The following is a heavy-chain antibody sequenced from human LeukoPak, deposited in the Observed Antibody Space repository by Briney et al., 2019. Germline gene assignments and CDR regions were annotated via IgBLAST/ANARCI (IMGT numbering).Heavy chain of an antibody. D-gene: IGHD2-2*01. CDR2: INPNSGGT. CDR3: ARSSPNKAFTENIVVVPAAGDY. J-gene: IGHJ4*02. CDR1: GYTFTGYY. Sequence: ASVKVSCKASGYTFTGYYMHWVRQAPGQGLEWMGWINPNSGGTNYAQKFQGRVTMTRDTSISTAYMELSRLRSDDTTAYYCARSSPNKAFTENIVVVPAAGDYWGQGTLVTVSS. V-gene: IGHV1-2*02.